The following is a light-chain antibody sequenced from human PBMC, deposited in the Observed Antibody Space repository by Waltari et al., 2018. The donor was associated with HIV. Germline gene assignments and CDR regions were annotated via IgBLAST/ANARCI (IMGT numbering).Light chain of an antibody. CDR2: DVS. V-gene: IGLV2-23*02. Sequence: QSALTQPASVSGSPGQSITLSCTGTSSDVGGSNYVSWYQQHPGKAPKLMIYDVSKRPSGVSNRFSGSKSGNTASLTISGLQAEDEADYYCCSYAGSSTYVFGTGTKVTVL. J-gene: IGLJ1*01. CDR3: CSYAGSSTYV. CDR1: SSDVGGSNY.